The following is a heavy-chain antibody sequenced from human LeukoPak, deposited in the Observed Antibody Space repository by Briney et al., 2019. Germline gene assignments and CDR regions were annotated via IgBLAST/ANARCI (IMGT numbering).Heavy chain of an antibody. CDR2: INPNSGGT. CDR1: GYTFTGYY. J-gene: IGHJ3*02. CDR3: ARVYYDSSGYYSLGAFDI. D-gene: IGHD3-22*01. V-gene: IGHV1-2*02. Sequence: ASVKVSCKASGYTFTGYYMHWVRQAPGQGLEWMGWINPNSGGTNYAQKFQGRVTMTRDTSISTAYMELSRLGSDDTAVYYCARVYYDSSGYYSLGAFDIWGQGTMVTVSS.